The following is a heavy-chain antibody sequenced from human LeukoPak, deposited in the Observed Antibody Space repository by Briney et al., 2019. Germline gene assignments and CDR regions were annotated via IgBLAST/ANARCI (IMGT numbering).Heavy chain of an antibody. J-gene: IGHJ4*02. V-gene: IGHV3-30*18. CDR1: GFTFSSYG. Sequence: GRSLRLSCAASGFTFSSYGMHWVRQAPGKGLEWVAVISYDGSNKYYADSVKGRFTISRDNSKNTLYLQMNSLRAGDTAVYYCAKDRGYYAPFDYWGQGTLVTVSS. CDR3: AKDRGYYAPFDY. CDR2: ISYDGSNK. D-gene: IGHD3-10*01.